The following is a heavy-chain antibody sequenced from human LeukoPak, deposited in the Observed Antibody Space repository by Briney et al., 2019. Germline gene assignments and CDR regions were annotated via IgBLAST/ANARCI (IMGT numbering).Heavy chain of an antibody. V-gene: IGHV3-21*01. CDR1: GFTFSSYI. D-gene: IGHD6-13*01. CDR3: ARWEESIAAAGLDY. J-gene: IGHJ4*02. Sequence: GGSLRLSCAASGFTFSSYIMNWVRQAPGKGLEWVSSISGSSTYIFYADSVKGRFTISRDDAKNSVYLQMNSLRAEGTALYYCARWEESIAAAGLDYWGQGILVTVSS. CDR2: ISGSSTYI.